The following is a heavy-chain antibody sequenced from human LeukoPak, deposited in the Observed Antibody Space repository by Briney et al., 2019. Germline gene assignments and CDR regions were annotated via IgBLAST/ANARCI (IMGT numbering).Heavy chain of an antibody. V-gene: IGHV3-23*01. CDR2: ISGSGGST. CDR3: AKLGPRFCSSTSCGIDY. J-gene: IGHJ4*02. CDR1: GFTFDDYA. D-gene: IGHD2-2*01. Sequence: PGGSLRLSCVASGFTFDDYAMHWVRQAPGKGLEWVSAISGSGGSTYYADSVKGRFTISRDNSKNTLYLQMNSLRAEDMAVYYCAKLGPRFCSSTSCGIDYWGQGTLVTVSS.